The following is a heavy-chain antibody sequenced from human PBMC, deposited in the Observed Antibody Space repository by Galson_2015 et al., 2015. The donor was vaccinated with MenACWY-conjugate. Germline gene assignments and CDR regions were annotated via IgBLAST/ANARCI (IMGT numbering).Heavy chain of an antibody. V-gene: IGHV4-59*11. Sequence: SETLSLTCTVSGGSISNHYWSWIRQPPGKGLEWIGYIYSGNTNHNPSLKSRVIISVDTSKNQFSLKLTSVTAADTAVYYCATSYSSIWYGAFDIWGQGTMITVSS. CDR3: ATSYSSIWYGAFDI. D-gene: IGHD6-13*01. J-gene: IGHJ3*02. CDR2: IYSGNT. CDR1: GGSISNHY.